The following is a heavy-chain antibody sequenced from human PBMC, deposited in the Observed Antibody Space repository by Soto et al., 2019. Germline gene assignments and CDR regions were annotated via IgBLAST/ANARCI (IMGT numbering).Heavy chain of an antibody. CDR3: ARLLGTAVFDH. Sequence: QVQLRESGPGLVKASETLSLTCTVSGGSISGYHWSWIRQTPGKGLEWIGKIYPSGSTDYNPSHNSPVIISADTSKNQVSLKLSPVTAADTAIYYCARLLGTAVFDHWGQGTLVTVSS. J-gene: IGHJ4*02. CDR1: GGSISGYH. V-gene: IGHV4-4*09. CDR2: IYPSGST. D-gene: IGHD2-21*02.